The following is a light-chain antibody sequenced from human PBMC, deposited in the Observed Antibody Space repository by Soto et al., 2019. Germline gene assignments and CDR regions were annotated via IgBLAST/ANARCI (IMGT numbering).Light chain of an antibody. CDR3: QQRSNWPRALT. CDR2: DAS. Sequence: EIVLTQSPATLSLSPGDRATLSCRASQGVGNYLAWYQQKPGQAPRLLIYDASNRATGIPARFSGSGSGTDFTLTISSLEPEDFAVYYCQQRSNWPRALTFGGGTKVEI. CDR1: QGVGNY. V-gene: IGKV3-11*01. J-gene: IGKJ4*01.